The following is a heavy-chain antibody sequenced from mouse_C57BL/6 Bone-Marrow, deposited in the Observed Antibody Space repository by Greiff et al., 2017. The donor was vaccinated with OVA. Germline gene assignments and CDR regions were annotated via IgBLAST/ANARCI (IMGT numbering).Heavy chain of an antibody. CDR3: TAQATFAY. D-gene: IGHD3-2*02. J-gene: IGHJ3*01. CDR2: IYPGDGDT. CDR1: GYAFSSSW. Sequence: QVQLQQSGPELVKPGASVKISCKASGYAFSSSWMNWVKQRPGKGLEWIGRIYPGDGDTNYNGKFKGKATLTADKSSSTAYMQLSSLTSEDSAVYFCTAQATFAYWGQGTLVTVSA. V-gene: IGHV1-82*01.